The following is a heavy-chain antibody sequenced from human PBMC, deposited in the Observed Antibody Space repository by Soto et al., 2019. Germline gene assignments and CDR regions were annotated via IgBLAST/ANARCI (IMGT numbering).Heavy chain of an antibody. CDR3: AKGHTAIQRDYFDY. Sequence: PGGSLRLSCAASGFTFSIYAMRWVRQAPGKGLEWVSSISGSGGSTYYADSVKGRFTISRDNSKNTLYLQMNSLRAEDTALYYCAKGHTAIQRDYFDYWGQGSQVTVSS. J-gene: IGHJ4*02. CDR2: ISGSGGST. D-gene: IGHD5-18*01. CDR1: GFTFSIYA. V-gene: IGHV3-23*01.